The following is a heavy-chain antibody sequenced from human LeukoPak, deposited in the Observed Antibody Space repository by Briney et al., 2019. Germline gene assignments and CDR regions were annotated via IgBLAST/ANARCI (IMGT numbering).Heavy chain of an antibody. Sequence: PSETLSLTCSVSVGSISSYYWSWIRQPPGKGLEWIGYIYYSGSTNYNPSLKSRVTISIDTSKNQFSLKLSSVTAADTAMYYCASHYSSGFDSWGLGTLVTVSS. V-gene: IGHV4-59*01. D-gene: IGHD3-10*01. J-gene: IGHJ4*02. CDR3: ASHYSSGFDS. CDR2: IYYSGST. CDR1: VGSISSYY.